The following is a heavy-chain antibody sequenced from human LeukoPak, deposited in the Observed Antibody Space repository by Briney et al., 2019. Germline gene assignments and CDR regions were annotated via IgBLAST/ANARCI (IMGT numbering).Heavy chain of an antibody. D-gene: IGHD4-17*01. CDR3: ARYTVTNKGWFDP. V-gene: IGHV1-46*01. CDR1: GYTFTSYY. CDR2: INPSGGST. Sequence: ASVKVSCKASGYTFTSYYMHWVRQAPGQGLEWMGIINPSGGSTSYAQKFQGRVTMTRDTSTSTAYMELRSLRSDDTAVYCCARYTVTNKGWFDPWGQGTLVTVSS. J-gene: IGHJ5*02.